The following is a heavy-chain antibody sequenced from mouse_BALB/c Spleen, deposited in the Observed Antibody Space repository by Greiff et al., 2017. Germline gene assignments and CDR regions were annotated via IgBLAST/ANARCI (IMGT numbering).Heavy chain of an antibody. CDR1: GYTFTEYI. Sequence: VQLVESGAELVKPGASVKLSCKASGYTFTEYIIHWVKQRSGQGLEWIGWFYPGGGSIKYNEKFKDKATLTADKSSSTVYMELSRLTSEDSAVYFCARHEERGYDYDEAWFAYWGQGTLVTVSA. CDR3: ARHEERGYDYDEAWFAY. J-gene: IGHJ3*01. CDR2: FYPGGGSI. V-gene: IGHV1-62-2*01. D-gene: IGHD2-4*01.